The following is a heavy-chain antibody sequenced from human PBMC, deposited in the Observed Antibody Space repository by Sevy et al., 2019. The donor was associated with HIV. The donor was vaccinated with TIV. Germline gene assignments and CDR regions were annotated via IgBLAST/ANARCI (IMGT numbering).Heavy chain of an antibody. D-gene: IGHD6-19*01. CDR3: ARPHTSGWTRFEH. CDR1: GDSITSYY. J-gene: IGHJ4*02. CDR2: VHNGGST. V-gene: IGHV4-59*01. Sequence: SETLSLTCTVSGDSITSYYWAWIRHPPGKGLEWIGNVHNGGSTNYNPSLKSRLTISVDTTNNQFSLKLGSVTVADTAVYFCARPHTSGWTRFEHWGQGILVTVSS.